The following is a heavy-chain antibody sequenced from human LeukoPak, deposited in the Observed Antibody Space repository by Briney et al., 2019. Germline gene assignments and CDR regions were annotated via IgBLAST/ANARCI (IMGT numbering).Heavy chain of an antibody. Sequence: GGSLTLSCAASGFTFSNYSMNWVHLAPGKELEWVSSISSSSSYIYYADSVKGRFTISRDNAKNSLYLQMNSLRAEDTGIYYCARALWYYFDYWGQGALVTVSS. D-gene: IGHD2-21*01. V-gene: IGHV3-21*01. CDR2: ISSSSSYI. CDR3: ARALWYYFDY. CDR1: GFTFSNYS. J-gene: IGHJ4*02.